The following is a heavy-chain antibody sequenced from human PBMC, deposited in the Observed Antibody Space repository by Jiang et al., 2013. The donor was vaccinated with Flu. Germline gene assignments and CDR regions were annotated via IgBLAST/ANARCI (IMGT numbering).Heavy chain of an antibody. CDR3: ASTWGYAFDI. Sequence: SCKVSGDTFTDYYIHWVRQAPGKGLEWMGLVDPEDGDTIYAQKFQGRVTINADDSTRTVFMVLSSLRSEDAAVYFCASTWGYAFDIWGQGTLVTVSS. CDR2: VDPEDGDT. J-gene: IGHJ3*02. D-gene: IGHD7-27*01. CDR1: GDTFTDYY. V-gene: IGHV1-69-2*01.